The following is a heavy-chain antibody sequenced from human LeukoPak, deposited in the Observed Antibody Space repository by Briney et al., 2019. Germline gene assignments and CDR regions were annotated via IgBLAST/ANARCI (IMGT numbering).Heavy chain of an antibody. CDR1: GFAFSDSA. V-gene: IGHV3-23*03. Sequence: GGSLRLSCVAPGFAFSDSAMSWVRLTAGEGREGVSFSLADDYSTYYADSAKSRFTTSRDNSKNTMYLQMNSLRAEDTAIYYCASRPSNTWAGPLDFWGQGTLVTVSS. CDR2: SLADDYST. D-gene: IGHD6-13*01. J-gene: IGHJ4*02. CDR3: ASRPSNTWAGPLDF.